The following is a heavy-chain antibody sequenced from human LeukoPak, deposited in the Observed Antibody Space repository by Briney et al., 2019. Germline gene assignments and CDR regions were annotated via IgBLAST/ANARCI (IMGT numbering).Heavy chain of an antibody. CDR2: IKPDSGGT. D-gene: IGHD5-18*01. CDR3: ARGPDTAMVDYYYYYMDV. V-gene: IGHV1-2*02. Sequence: ASVKVSCKASGYSFADYYIHWVRQAPRPGLEWMGWIKPDSGGTRSAQKFQGRVTMTRNTTISTAYMELSSLRSEDTAVYYCARGPDTAMVDYYYYYMDVWGKGTTVTVSS. CDR1: GYSFADYY. J-gene: IGHJ6*03.